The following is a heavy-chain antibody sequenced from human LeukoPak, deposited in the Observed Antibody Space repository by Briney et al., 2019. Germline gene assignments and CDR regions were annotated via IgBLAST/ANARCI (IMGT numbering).Heavy chain of an antibody. CDR3: ARDLRGSSTDY. CDR2: ITSGGSPI. CDR1: GITFSGYE. Sequence: PGGSLRLSCAVSGITFSGYEFNWVRQAPGKGLEWISYITSGGSPIYADSVKGRFTISRDDAKNSLYLQMNSLRAEDTAVYYCARDLRGSSTDYWGQGTLVTVSS. D-gene: IGHD2-2*01. J-gene: IGHJ4*02. V-gene: IGHV3-48*03.